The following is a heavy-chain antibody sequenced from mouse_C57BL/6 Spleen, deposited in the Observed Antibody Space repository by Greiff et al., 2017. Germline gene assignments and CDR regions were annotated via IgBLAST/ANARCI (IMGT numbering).Heavy chain of an antibody. CDR2: ISNGGGST. Sequence: EVMLVESGGGLVQPGGSLKLSCAASGFTFSDYYMYWVRQTPEKRLEWVAYISNGGGSTYYPDTVKGRFTISRDNAKNTLYLQMSRLKSEDTAMYYCARLDYVYYYAMDYWGQGTSVTVSS. CDR3: ARLDYVYYYAMDY. D-gene: IGHD6-5*01. CDR1: GFTFSDYY. J-gene: IGHJ4*01. V-gene: IGHV5-12*01.